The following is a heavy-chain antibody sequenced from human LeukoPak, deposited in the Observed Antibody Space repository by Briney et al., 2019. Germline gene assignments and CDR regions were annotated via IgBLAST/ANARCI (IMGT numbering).Heavy chain of an antibody. CDR2: INPNSGGT. V-gene: IGHV1-2*02. CDR3: ARTIVATPSPYGMDV. CDR1: GYTFTGYY. J-gene: IGHJ6*02. D-gene: IGHD5-12*01. Sequence: ASVKVSYTASGYTFTGYYMHWVRQAPGQGLEWMGWINPNSGGTNYAQKFQGRVTMTRDTSISTAYMELSRLRSDDTAVYYCARTIVATPSPYGMDVWGQGTTVTVSS.